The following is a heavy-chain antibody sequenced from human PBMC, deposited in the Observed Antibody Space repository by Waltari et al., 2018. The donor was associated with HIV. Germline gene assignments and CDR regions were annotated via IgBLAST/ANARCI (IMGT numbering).Heavy chain of an antibody. CDR1: GFTFSSYA. D-gene: IGHD6-19*01. CDR3: ARDGNTYSGWQYNWFDP. J-gene: IGHJ5*02. CDR2: ISYDGSNK. V-gene: IGHV3-30*04. Sequence: QVQLVESGGGVVQPGRSLRLSCAASGFTFSSYAMHWVRQAPGKGLEWVAVISYDGSNKYYADSVKGRFTISRDNSKNTLYLQMNSLRAEDTAVYYCARDGNTYSGWQYNWFDPWGQGTLVTVSS.